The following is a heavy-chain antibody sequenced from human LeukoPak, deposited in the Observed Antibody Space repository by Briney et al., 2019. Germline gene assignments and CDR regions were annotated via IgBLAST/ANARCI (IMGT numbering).Heavy chain of an antibody. CDR3: AKDKLRGYTLWDY. J-gene: IGHJ4*02. D-gene: IGHD5-12*01. V-gene: IGHV3-23*01. CDR2: ISGSGGST. CDR1: GFTFSSYA. Sequence: GGSLRLSFAASGFTFSSYARSWVRQAPGKGLEWVSAISGSGGSTYYADSVKGRFTISRDNSKNTLYLQMNSLRAEDTAVYYCAKDKLRGYTLWDYWGQGTLVTVSS.